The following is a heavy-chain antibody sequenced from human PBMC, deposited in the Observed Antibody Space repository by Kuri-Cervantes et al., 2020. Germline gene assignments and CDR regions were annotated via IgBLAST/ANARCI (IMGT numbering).Heavy chain of an antibody. D-gene: IGHD1-7*01. Sequence: SETLSPTCPVYGGSFSGYYWSWIRQPPGKGLEWIGEINHSGSTNYNPSLKSRVTISVDTSKNQFSLKLSSVTAADTAVYYCARVFGRRRSGTFDYWGQGTLVTVSS. J-gene: IGHJ4*02. V-gene: IGHV4-34*01. CDR1: GGSFSGYY. CDR3: ARVFGRRRSGTFDY. CDR2: INHSGST.